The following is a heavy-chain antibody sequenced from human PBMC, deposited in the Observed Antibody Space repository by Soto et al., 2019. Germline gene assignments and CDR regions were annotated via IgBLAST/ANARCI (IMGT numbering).Heavy chain of an antibody. CDR2: INSDGSST. CDR1: GFTFSSYW. J-gene: IGHJ4*02. V-gene: IGHV3-74*01. Sequence: EVQLVESGGGLVQPGGSLRLSCAASGFTFSSYWMHWVRQAPGKGLVWVSRINSDGSSTGYADSVMGRFTISRDNAKNTRYLQMNSLRAEDTAVYYCARDQGYCSGGSCCVAGYWGQGTLVTVSS. CDR3: ARDQGYCSGGSCCVAGY. D-gene: IGHD2-15*01.